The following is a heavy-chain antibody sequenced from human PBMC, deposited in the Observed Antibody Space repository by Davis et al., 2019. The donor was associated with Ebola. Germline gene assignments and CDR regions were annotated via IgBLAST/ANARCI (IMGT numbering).Heavy chain of an antibody. D-gene: IGHD2-15*01. CDR2: IYYSGST. CDR1: GGSISSSSYY. J-gene: IGHJ4*02. V-gene: IGHV4-39*01. Sequence: MPSETLSLTCTVSGGSISSSSYYWGWIRQPPGKGLEWIGSIYYSGSTYYNPSLKSRVTISVDTSKNQFSLKLTSVTAADTAVYYCARRRGDSGAFDYWGQGTLVTVSS. CDR3: ARRRGDSGAFDY.